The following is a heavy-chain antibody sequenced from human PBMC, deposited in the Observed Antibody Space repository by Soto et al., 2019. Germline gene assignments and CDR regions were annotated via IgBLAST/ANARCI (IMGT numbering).Heavy chain of an antibody. D-gene: IGHD6-6*01. V-gene: IGHV4-34*01. J-gene: IGHJ4*02. CDR2: INHSGST. CDR1: GGSFSGYY. Sequence: SETLSLTCAVYGGSFSGYYWSWIRQPPGRGLEWIGEINHSGSTNYNPSLKSRVTISVDTSKNQFSLKLSSVTAADTAVYYCVRSPHRPRWLDYWGQGTLVTVSS. CDR3: VRSPHRPRWLDY.